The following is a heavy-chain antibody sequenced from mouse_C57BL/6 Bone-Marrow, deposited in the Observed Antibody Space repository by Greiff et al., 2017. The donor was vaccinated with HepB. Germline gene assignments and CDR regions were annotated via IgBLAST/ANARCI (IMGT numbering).Heavy chain of an antibody. CDR3: TTRGLRGFAY. J-gene: IGHJ3*01. V-gene: IGHV14-4*01. CDR1: GFNIKDDY. Sequence: VQLQQSGAELVRPGASVKLSCTASGFNIKDDYMHWVKQRPEQGLEWIGWIDPENGDTEYASKFQGKATITADTSSNTAYLQLSSLTSEDTAVYYCTTRGLRGFAYWGQGTLVTVSA. D-gene: IGHD2-4*01. CDR2: IDPENGDT.